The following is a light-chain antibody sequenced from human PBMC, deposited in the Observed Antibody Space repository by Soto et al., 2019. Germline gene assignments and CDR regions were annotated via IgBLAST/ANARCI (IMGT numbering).Light chain of an antibody. V-gene: IGKV3-20*01. CDR2: GAS. CDR3: QQYGRT. CDR1: QSISSSY. J-gene: IGKJ1*01. Sequence: EIVLTQSPGTLSLSLGERATLSCRASQSISSSYLAWYQQKHGQAPRLLIYGASSRATGIPDRFSGSGSGTGFTLTISRLEPEDFAVYYCQQYGRTFGQGTKVEIK.